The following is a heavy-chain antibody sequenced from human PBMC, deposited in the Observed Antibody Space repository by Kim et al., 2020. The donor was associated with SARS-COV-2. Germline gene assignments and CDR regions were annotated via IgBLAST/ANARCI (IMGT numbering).Heavy chain of an antibody. D-gene: IGHD2-8*01. CDR3: ATDSAGVYSFDI. J-gene: IGHJ3*02. V-gene: IGHV4-39*07. Sequence: SETLSLMCNVSGGSISSSSYYWGWIRQPPGKGLEWIGSMYYSGSTYYDPSLESRVTISVDTSKNQFSLNLRSMTAADTAVYYCATDSAGVYSFDIWGQGTMVTVSS. CDR2: MYYSGST. CDR1: GGSISSSSYY.